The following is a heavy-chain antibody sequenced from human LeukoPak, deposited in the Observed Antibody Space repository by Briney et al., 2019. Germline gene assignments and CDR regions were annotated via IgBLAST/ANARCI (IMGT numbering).Heavy chain of an antibody. D-gene: IGHD2-8*01. CDR3: SRLRCCTHGVCFAAFGM. V-gene: IGHV1-24*01. Sequence: GASVKVSCKVSGYTFTRLSMHWVRQAPGKGLEWMGGINPEGGNTIYAQKFQGRVTMTRDTSTNTAYMELSSLRSEDTAVYYCSRLRCCTHGVCFAAFGMWGQGRTVTVSS. CDR2: INPEGGNT. J-gene: IGHJ3*02. CDR1: GYTFTRLS.